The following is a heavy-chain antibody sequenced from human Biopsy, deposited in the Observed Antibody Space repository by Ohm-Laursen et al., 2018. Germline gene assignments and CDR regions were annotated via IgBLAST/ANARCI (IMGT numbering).Heavy chain of an antibody. CDR2: VYYTGST. D-gene: IGHD3-22*01. Sequence: GTLSPTCTVSGDSISSYYWSWIRQPPGKGLEWIGYVYYTGSTDYNPSLQSRVTISVDTSRNHFSLRLRSVTPADTAIYYCARDRGYYSDRTVPGYFDLWGRGTLVTVSS. V-gene: IGHV4-59*01. CDR3: ARDRGYYSDRTVPGYFDL. J-gene: IGHJ2*01. CDR1: GDSISSYY.